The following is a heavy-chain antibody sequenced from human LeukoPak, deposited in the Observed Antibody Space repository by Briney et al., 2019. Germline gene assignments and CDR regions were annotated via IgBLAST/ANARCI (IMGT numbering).Heavy chain of an antibody. V-gene: IGHV3-23*01. CDR2: ISGSGGST. Sequence: PGGSLRLSCAASGFTFSDYYMSWIRQAPGKGLEWVSAISGSGGSTYYADSVKGRFTISRDNSKNTLYLQMNSLRAEDTAVYYCAKLSVLTGYSQFGYWGQGTLVTVSS. J-gene: IGHJ4*02. CDR3: AKLSVLTGYSQFGY. CDR1: GFTFSDYY. D-gene: IGHD3-9*01.